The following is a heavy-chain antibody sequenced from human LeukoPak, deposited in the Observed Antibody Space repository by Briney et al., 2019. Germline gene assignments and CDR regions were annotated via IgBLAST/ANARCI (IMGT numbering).Heavy chain of an antibody. Sequence: GRSLRLSCAASGFTFNNFAMHWVRQAPGKGLDWVAVVSYDVNTQYYADSVKGRFTISRDNSQNTLYLQMNSLRADDTAVYYCAKDQGTAIFGMIIPDWYFDLWGRGTLVTVSS. D-gene: IGHD3-3*01. CDR2: VSYDVNTQ. CDR1: GFTFNNFA. CDR3: AKDQGTAIFGMIIPDWYFDL. J-gene: IGHJ2*01. V-gene: IGHV3-30-3*01.